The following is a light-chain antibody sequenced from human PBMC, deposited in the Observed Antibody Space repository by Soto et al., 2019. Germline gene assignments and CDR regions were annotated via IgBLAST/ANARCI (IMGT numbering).Light chain of an antibody. J-gene: IGLJ1*01. Sequence: QPVLTQPPSASGTPGQRVTMSCSGGYSNIGTNTVNWYQHVPGTAPKVLVYRDNQRPSGVPDRFSGSKSGTSASLAISGLQSEDEADYYCAAWDDSLNRYVFGTGTKVTVL. CDR2: RDN. V-gene: IGLV1-44*01. CDR3: AAWDDSLNRYV. CDR1: YSNIGTNT.